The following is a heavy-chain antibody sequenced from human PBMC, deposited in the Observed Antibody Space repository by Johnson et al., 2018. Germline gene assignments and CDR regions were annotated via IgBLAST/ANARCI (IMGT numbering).Heavy chain of an antibody. CDR3: ARVIYVETAIMDYDYDYMDV. J-gene: IGHJ6*03. V-gene: IGHV3-9*01. Sequence: QLVESGGGSVQPGGSLRLSCVASGFRLDDHAMHWVRQGPGKGLEWVSGISWNSYRLAYLDSVKGRFTISRDNAKNSLSLQMNSLRAGDTAVYYCARVIYVETAIMDYDYDYMDVWGKGTTGTVSS. D-gene: IGHD5-18*01. CDR2: ISWNSYRL. CDR1: GFRLDDHA.